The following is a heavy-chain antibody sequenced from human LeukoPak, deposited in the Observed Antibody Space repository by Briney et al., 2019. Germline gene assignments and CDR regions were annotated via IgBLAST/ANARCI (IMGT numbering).Heavy chain of an antibody. Sequence: GGSLRLSCEASGFSFSSYNMDWVRHTPGKGLEWISSITTSSTYTFYADSVKGRFTISRDNARNSLYLQMNSLRVEDTAVYYCARDPYSGTYGNTYYYYMDVWGKGTTVTISS. CDR1: GFSFSSYN. J-gene: IGHJ6*03. V-gene: IGHV3-21*01. CDR3: ARDPYSGTYGNTYYYYMDV. D-gene: IGHD1-26*01. CDR2: ITTSSTYT.